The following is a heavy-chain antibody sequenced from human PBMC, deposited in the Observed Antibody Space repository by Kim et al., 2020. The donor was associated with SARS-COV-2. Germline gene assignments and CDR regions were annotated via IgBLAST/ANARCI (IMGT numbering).Heavy chain of an antibody. V-gene: IGHV3-30*04. CDR2: ISYDGSNK. Sequence: GGSLRLSCAASGFTFSSYAMHWVRQAPGKGLEWVAVISYDGSNKYYADSVKGRFTISRDNSKNTLYLQMNSLRAEDTAVYYCARSGSGSYLYYFDYWGQGTLFTVSS. CDR3: ARSGSGSYLYYFDY. D-gene: IGHD3-10*01. J-gene: IGHJ4*02. CDR1: GFTFSSYA.